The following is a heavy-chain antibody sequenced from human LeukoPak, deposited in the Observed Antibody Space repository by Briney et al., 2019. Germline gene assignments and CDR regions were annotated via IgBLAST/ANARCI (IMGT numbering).Heavy chain of an antibody. CDR3: ARGPPYYYGSGSFQEMGLYRLNLDY. J-gene: IGHJ4*02. V-gene: IGHV1-2*02. Sequence: GASVKVSCKASGYTFTGYYMHWVRQAPGQGLEWMGWINPNSGGTNYAQKFQGRVTMTRDTSISTAYMELSRLRSDDTAVYYCARGPPYYYGSGSFQEMGLYRLNLDYWGQGTLVTVSS. CDR2: INPNSGGT. CDR1: GYTFTGYY. D-gene: IGHD3-10*01.